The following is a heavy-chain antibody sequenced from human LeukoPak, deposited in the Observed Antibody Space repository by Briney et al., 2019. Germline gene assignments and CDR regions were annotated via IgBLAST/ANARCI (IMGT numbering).Heavy chain of an antibody. Sequence: SETLSLTCAVYGGFISGHSWTWIRQPPGKGLEWIGEMNHSGGANYNPSLESRLTMSVDSSKNQFSLKLSSVSAADTAVYYCTRWGSWPYDYWGQGTLVTVSS. CDR3: TRWGSWPYDY. CDR2: MNHSGGA. CDR1: GGFISGHS. V-gene: IGHV4-34*01. D-gene: IGHD6-13*01. J-gene: IGHJ4*02.